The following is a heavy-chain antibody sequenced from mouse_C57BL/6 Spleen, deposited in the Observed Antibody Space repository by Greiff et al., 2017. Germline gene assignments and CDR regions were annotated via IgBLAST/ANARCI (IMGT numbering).Heavy chain of an antibody. CDR1: GYAFSSYW. V-gene: IGHV1-80*01. CDR2: IYPGDGDT. CDR3: ARKGSLLPANFDY. Sequence: QVQLQQSGAELVKPGASVKISCKASGYAFSSYWMNWVKQRPGKGLGWIGQIYPGDGDTNYNGKVKGKAPMTADRSSITAYMQLSSLTSEDSSVYFCARKGSLLPANFDYWGQGTTLTVSS. D-gene: IGHD2-10*01. J-gene: IGHJ2*01.